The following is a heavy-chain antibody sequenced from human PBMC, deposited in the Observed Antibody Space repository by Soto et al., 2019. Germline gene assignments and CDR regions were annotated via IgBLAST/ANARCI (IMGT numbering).Heavy chain of an antibody. J-gene: IGHJ4*02. D-gene: IGHD1-1*01. Sequence: GGSLRLSCAASGFTFSSYSMNWVRQAPGKGLEWVSYISSSSSTIYYADSVKGRFTISRDNAKNSQYLQMNSLRAEDTAEYYCAKSVYNWNDGFFDYWGQGTLVTVSS. CDR3: AKSVYNWNDGFFDY. CDR1: GFTFSSYS. CDR2: ISSSSSTI. V-gene: IGHV3-48*01.